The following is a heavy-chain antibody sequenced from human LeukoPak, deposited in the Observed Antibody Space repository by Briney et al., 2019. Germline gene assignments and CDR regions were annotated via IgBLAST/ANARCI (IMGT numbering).Heavy chain of an antibody. CDR2: INPNNGGK. V-gene: IGHV1-2*02. CDR3: ARVEGYSSGSYYYDSTPPVLGC. D-gene: IGHD3-22*01. J-gene: IGHJ4*02. CDR1: GYTFTCYY. Sequence: ASVKVSFKAAGYTFTCYYIQWGRQAPGQGVGGKGWINPNNGGKNYAQKFQGRFTMARATSISTAYMELSSLKSDDTAVYYCARVEGYSSGSYYYDSTPPVLGCWGQGTLVTVSS.